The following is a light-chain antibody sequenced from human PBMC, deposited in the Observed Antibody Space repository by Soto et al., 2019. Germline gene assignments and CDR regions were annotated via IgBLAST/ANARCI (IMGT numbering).Light chain of an antibody. CDR3: QQSYSSPHT. J-gene: IGKJ3*01. Sequence: DIVMTQSPDSLAVSLGERATVNCKSSQSVLYSSSNKNFLAWYQQKPGQPPKLLLFWASTRESGVPDRFSGSGSGTDFTLTISRRQAEDVAVYYCQQSYSSPHTCGPGNNLDIK. V-gene: IGKV4-1*01. CDR1: QSVLYSSSNKNF. CDR2: WAS.